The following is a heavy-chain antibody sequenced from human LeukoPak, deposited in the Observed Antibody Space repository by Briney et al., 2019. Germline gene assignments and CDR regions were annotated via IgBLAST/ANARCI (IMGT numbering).Heavy chain of an antibody. V-gene: IGHV4-34*01. Sequence: SETLSLTCTVSGGSISSYYWSWIRQPPGKGLEWIGEINHSGSTNYNPSLKSRVTISVDTSKNQFSLKLSSVTAADTAVYYCARLPTGYPNWFDPWGQGSLVTVSS. CDR3: ARLPTGYPNWFDP. D-gene: IGHD3-9*01. CDR2: INHSGST. J-gene: IGHJ5*02. CDR1: GGSISSYY.